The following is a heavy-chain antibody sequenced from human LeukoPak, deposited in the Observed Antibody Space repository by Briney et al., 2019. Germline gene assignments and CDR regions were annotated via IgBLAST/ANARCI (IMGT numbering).Heavy chain of an antibody. CDR2: ICSRGTT. V-gene: IGHV4-39*07. D-gene: IGHD3-16*01. CDR3: ARFLITFAGEAFDI. J-gene: IGHJ3*02. CDR1: DDSVTSSSYY. Sequence: SETLSLTCSVSDDSVTSSSYYWGWIRQSPGRGLEWVGSICSRGTTFYNPSLKSRVTMSVATSKNQFSLNLSSVTAADTAVYYCARFLITFAGEAFDIWGQGTMVTVSS.